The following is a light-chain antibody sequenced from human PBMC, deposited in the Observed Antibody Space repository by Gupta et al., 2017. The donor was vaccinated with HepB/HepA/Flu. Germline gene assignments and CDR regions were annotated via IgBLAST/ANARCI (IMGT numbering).Light chain of an antibody. CDR1: QSLFYRSDNKNY. J-gene: IGKJ4*01. Sequence: DIVMTQSPDSLAVSLGKKITITCRSSQSLFYRSDNKNYLTWYQQKPGQPPKLLIYWASTREPGVPHRFSGSGSGTDFSLTIINRQPEDVAVYFCQQDDSTPITFGGGTKVEIK. CDR2: WAS. V-gene: IGKV4-1*01. CDR3: QQDDSTPIT.